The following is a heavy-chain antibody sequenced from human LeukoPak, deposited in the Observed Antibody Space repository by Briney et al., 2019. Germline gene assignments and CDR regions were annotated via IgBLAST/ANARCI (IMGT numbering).Heavy chain of an antibody. J-gene: IGHJ4*02. CDR3: AKAGTRWELLPLYFDY. D-gene: IGHD1-26*01. V-gene: IGHV3-23*01. Sequence: PGGSLRLSCAASGFTFSSYAMSWVRQAPGKGLEWVSAISGSGGSTYYADSVKGRFTISRDNSKNTLYLQMNSLRAEDTAVYYCAKAGTRWELLPLYFDYWGQGTLATVSS. CDR1: GFTFSSYA. CDR2: ISGSGGST.